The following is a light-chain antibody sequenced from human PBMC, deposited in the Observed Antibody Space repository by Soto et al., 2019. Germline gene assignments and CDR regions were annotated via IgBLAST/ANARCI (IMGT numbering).Light chain of an antibody. Sequence: QLVLTQSPAASASLGASVKLTCTLSSGHSSYAIEWHQQQPEKGPRYLMKLNSDGSHSKGDGIPDRFSGSSSGAERYLTISSLQSEDEADYYCQTWGTGIQGVFGGGTKLTVL. V-gene: IGLV4-69*01. CDR1: SGHSSYA. J-gene: IGLJ2*01. CDR2: LNSDGSH. CDR3: QTWGTGIQGV.